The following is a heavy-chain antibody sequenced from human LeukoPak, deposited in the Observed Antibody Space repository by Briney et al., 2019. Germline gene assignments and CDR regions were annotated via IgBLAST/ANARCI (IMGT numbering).Heavy chain of an antibody. D-gene: IGHD1-26*01. V-gene: IGHV4-59*01. CDR2: IYYSGSN. Sequence: SETLSLTCSVSGGSISGYYWSWIRQPPGKGLEWIGYIYYSGSNNYNPSLESGAAISVDTSKNHFSLTLSFVTVADTAVYYCARSTTSGLLGGYLDDWGRGILVTVSS. CDR3: ARSTTSGLLGGYLDD. J-gene: IGHJ4*02. CDR1: GGSISGYY.